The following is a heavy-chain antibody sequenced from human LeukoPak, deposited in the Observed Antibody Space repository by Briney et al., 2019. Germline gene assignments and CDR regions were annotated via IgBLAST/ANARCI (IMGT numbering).Heavy chain of an antibody. CDR1: GGSISSGGYY. J-gene: IGHJ4*02. D-gene: IGHD6-19*01. V-gene: IGHV4-31*03. CDR3: ARAFSSGWYPYSIGGLWFDY. Sequence: SQTLSLTCTVSGGSISSGGYYWSWIRQHPGKGLEWIGYIYYSGSTYYNPSLKSRVTISVDTSKNQFSLKLSSVTAADTAVYYCARAFSSGWYPYSIGGLWFDYWGQGTLVTVSS. CDR2: IYYSGST.